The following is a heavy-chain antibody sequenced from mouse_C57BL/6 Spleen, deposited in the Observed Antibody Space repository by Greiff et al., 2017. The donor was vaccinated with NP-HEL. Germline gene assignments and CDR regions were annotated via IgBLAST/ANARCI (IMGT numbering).Heavy chain of an antibody. J-gene: IGHJ1*03. CDR3: ARRGITTVVACYWYFDV. V-gene: IGHV1-69*01. Sequence: QVQLQQPGAELVMPGASVKLSCKASGYTFTSYWMHWVKQRPGQGLEWIGEIDPSDSYTNYNQKFKGKSTLTVDISSSTAYMQLSSLTSEDSAVYYCARRGITTVVACYWYFDVWGKGTTVTVSS. CDR2: IDPSDSYT. CDR1: GYTFTSYW. D-gene: IGHD1-1*01.